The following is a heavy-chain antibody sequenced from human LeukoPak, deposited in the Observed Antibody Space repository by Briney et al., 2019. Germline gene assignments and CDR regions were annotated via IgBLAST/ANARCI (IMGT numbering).Heavy chain of an antibody. V-gene: IGHV3-15*01. CDR1: GFTFSNAW. CDR3: TTDRWDYDYVWGSYRHYYFDY. Sequence: GGSLRLPCAASGFTFSNAWMSWVRQAPGKGLEWVGRIKSKTDGGTTDYAAPVKGRFTISRDDSKNTLYLQMNSLKTEDTAVYYCTTDRWDYDYVWGSYRHYYFDYWGQGTLVTVSS. CDR2: IKSKTDGGTT. D-gene: IGHD3-16*02. J-gene: IGHJ4*02.